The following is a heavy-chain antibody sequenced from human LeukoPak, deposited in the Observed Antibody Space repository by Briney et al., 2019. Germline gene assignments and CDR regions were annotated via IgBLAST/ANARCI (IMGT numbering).Heavy chain of an antibody. CDR3: ARDSGSYYASDY. J-gene: IGHJ4*02. CDR2: IKGDGSST. CDR1: GFTFNDYW. D-gene: IGHD1-26*01. V-gene: IGHV3-74*01. Sequence: GGSLRLSCAASGFTFNDYWMHWVRPAPGKGLVWVSRIKGDGSSTTYADSVKGRFTISRDNAKNTLYLQMNSLRAEDTAVYYCARDSGSYYASDYWGQGTLVTVSS.